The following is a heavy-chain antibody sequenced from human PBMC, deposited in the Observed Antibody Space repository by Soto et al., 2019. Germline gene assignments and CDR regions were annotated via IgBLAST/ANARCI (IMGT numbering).Heavy chain of an antibody. J-gene: IGHJ4*02. D-gene: IGHD3-10*01. Sequence: PGGSLRLSCAASGFTFSSYGMHWVRQAPGKGLEWVAVISYDGSNKYYADSVKGRFTISRDNSKNTLYLQMNSLRAEDTAVYYCAKDPYGSGSYSYYFDYWGQGTLVTVSS. CDR2: ISYDGSNK. CDR3: AKDPYGSGSYSYYFDY. CDR1: GFTFSSYG. V-gene: IGHV3-30*18.